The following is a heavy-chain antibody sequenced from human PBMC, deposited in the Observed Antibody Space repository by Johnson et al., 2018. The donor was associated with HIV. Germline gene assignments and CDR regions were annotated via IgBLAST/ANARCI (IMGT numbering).Heavy chain of an antibody. J-gene: IGHJ3*02. CDR3: ARVGGQKANWGLVYAFDI. D-gene: IGHD7-27*01. V-gene: IGHV3-7*05. Sequence: VQLVESGGGLVQPGGSLRLSCAASGFTFSNAWMSWVRQAPGKGLEWVANIKQDGSEKSYVDSVKGRFPIPKDNATNSLYLQMNSLRAEYTAVYYCARVGGQKANWGLVYAFDIWGQGTTVTVSS. CDR1: GFTFSNAW. CDR2: IKQDGSEK.